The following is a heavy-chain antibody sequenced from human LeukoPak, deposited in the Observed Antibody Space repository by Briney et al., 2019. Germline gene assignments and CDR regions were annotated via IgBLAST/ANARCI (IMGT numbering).Heavy chain of an antibody. CDR3: AREAVAGGDFDY. Sequence: QSGGSLRLSCAASGFTFSSYGMHWVRQAPGKGLEWVAFIRYDGSNKYYADSVKGRFTISRDNTKNTLYLQMNSLRAEDTAVYYCAREAVAGGDFDYWGQGTLVTVSS. D-gene: IGHD6-19*01. V-gene: IGHV3-30*02. CDR2: IRYDGSNK. CDR1: GFTFSSYG. J-gene: IGHJ4*02.